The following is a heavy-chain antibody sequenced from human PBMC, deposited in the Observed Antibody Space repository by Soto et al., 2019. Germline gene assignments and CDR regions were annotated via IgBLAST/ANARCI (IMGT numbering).Heavy chain of an antibody. Sequence: GGSLRLSCAASGFTFSSYAMSWVRQAPGKGLEWVSAISGSGGSTYYADSVKGRFTISRDNSKNTLYLQMNSLRAEDTAVYYCAKGLNPSYSGYVFEVYWGQGTLVTVSS. V-gene: IGHV3-23*01. CDR1: GFTFSSYA. CDR2: ISGSGGST. D-gene: IGHD5-12*01. CDR3: AKGLNPSYSGYVFEVY. J-gene: IGHJ4*02.